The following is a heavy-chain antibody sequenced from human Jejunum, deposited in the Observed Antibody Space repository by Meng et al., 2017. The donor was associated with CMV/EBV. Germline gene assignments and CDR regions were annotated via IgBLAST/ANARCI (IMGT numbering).Heavy chain of an antibody. Sequence: FAGYYIHWVRQGPGQGLEWMGWIRSHTAGTNYAQKFQNRVTMTRDTSIATTYMELSSLRSDDTAVYYCARAPENYYYDTGGPDYWGQGTLVTVSS. J-gene: IGHJ4*02. V-gene: IGHV1-2*02. CDR3: ARAPENYYYDTGGPDY. CDR2: IRSHTAGT. CDR1: FAGYY. D-gene: IGHD3-22*01.